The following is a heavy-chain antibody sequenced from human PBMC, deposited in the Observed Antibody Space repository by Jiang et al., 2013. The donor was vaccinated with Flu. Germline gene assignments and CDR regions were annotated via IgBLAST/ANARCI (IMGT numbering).Heavy chain of an antibody. J-gene: IGHJ3*02. Sequence: SGGGLVQSGRSLRLSCTASGFTFGDYAMHWVRQAPGKGLEWVSGISWNSGSIDYADSVKGRFTISRDNAENSLYLQMNSLRAEDTALYYCAKSSSGWYFAFDIWGQGTMVTVSS. CDR3: AKSSSGWYFAFDI. D-gene: IGHD6-19*01. CDR2: ISWNSGSI. CDR1: GFTFGDYA. V-gene: IGHV3-9*01.